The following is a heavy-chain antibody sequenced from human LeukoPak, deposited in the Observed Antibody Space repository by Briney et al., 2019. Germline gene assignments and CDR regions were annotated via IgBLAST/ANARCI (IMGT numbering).Heavy chain of an antibody. CDR3: AEKRQIAVAGGGYNWFDP. V-gene: IGHV4-38-2*02. J-gene: IGHJ5*02. Sequence: SETLSLTCTVSGYSISSGYYWGWIRQPPGKGLEWIGSIYHSGSTNYNPSLKSRVTISVDTSKNQFSLKLSSVTAADTAVYYCAEKRQIAVAGGGYNWFDPWGQGTLVTVSS. D-gene: IGHD6-19*01. CDR2: IYHSGST. CDR1: GYSISSGYY.